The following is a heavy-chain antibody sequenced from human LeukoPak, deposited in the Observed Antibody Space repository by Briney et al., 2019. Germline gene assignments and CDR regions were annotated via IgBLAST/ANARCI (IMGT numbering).Heavy chain of an antibody. D-gene: IGHD1-26*01. J-gene: IGHJ4*02. Sequence: SETLSLTCAVYGGSFSGYYWSWTRQPPGKGLEWIGSINYSGSTYYNPSLKSRVTISVDSSKIQFSLRLSSVTAADTAVYYCAKSGGYGLIDYWGQGTRVTVSS. CDR1: GGSFSGYY. V-gene: IGHV4-34*01. CDR3: AKSGGYGLIDY. CDR2: INYSGST.